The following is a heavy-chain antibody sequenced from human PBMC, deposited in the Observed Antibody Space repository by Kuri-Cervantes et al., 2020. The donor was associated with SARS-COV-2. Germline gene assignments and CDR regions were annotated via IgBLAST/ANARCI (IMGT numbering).Heavy chain of an antibody. CDR2: IYHCGST. V-gene: IGHV4-4*02. CDR1: GGSISSSNW. J-gene: IGHJ4*02. CDR3: AKDYYGRDPGVYFDY. D-gene: IGHD4-17*01. Sequence: SETLSLTCAVSGGSISSSNWWSWVRQPPGKGLEWIGEIYHCGSTNYNPSLKSRVTISVDKSKNQFSLKLSSVTAEDTAVYYCAKDYYGRDPGVYFDYWGQGTLVTVSS.